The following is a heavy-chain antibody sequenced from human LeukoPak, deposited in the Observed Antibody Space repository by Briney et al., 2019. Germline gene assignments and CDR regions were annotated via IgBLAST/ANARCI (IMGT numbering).Heavy chain of an antibody. V-gene: IGHV3-74*01. CDR1: GFTLSVNW. CDR2: IYSDASTI. Sequence: GGSLRLSCAAPGFTLSVNWMHWVRQAPGKGLVWVARIYSDASTIRYADSVKGRFTISRDNAKNTLYLQMNSLRVEDTAVYYCIRSYDYWGQGTLVTVSS. J-gene: IGHJ4*02. D-gene: IGHD1-26*01. CDR3: IRSYDY.